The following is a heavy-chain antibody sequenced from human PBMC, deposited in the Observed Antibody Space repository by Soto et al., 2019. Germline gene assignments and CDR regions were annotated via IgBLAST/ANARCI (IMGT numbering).Heavy chain of an antibody. CDR1: GYIFTNYD. J-gene: IGHJ6*02. Sequence: QVQLVQSETEVKKPGASVKVSCKASGYIFTNYDITWVRQAPGQGHEWMGWVSGYTGNTKYAQKFQDRVTMTTDTSTSTVYMELRSLRSDDTAVYYCARFGSAPYYYYGVDVWGQGTTVFVSS. V-gene: IGHV1-18*01. CDR3: ARFGSAPYYYYGVDV. D-gene: IGHD3-10*01. CDR2: VSGYTGNT.